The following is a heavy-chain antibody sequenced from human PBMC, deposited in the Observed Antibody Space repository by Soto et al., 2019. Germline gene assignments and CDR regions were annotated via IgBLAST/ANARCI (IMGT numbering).Heavy chain of an antibody. CDR3: ARGGYSYGAGLNS. CDR2: IYFTGST. V-gene: IGHV4-59*01. Sequence: PSETLSLTCSISDGSISSYYWTWVRQPPGKGLEWIGYIYFTGSTKSNASLRSRVTISLDTSKSQFSLKLRSVTAADTAVYYCARGGYSYGAGLNSWGQGTLVTVSS. D-gene: IGHD5-18*01. CDR1: DGSISSYY. J-gene: IGHJ4*02.